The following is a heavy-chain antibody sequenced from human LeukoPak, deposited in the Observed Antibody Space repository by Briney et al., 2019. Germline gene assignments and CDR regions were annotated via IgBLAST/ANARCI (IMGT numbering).Heavy chain of an antibody. J-gene: IGHJ4*02. CDR2: IYSSGRT. V-gene: IGHV3-66*01. CDR3: ARESNSGYYLSQ. CDR1: GLNVSSNY. Sequence: PKGNLRLSCAASGLNVSSNYMGWVRQTPGTGLEWVSVIYSSGRTYYADSVKGRFTISRDNSKNTLYLQMNSLRAEDTAVYYCARESNSGYYLSQWGQGTLVTVSS. D-gene: IGHD3-22*01.